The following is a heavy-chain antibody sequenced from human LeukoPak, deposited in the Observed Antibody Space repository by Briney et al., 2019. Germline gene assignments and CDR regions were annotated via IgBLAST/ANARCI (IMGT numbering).Heavy chain of an antibody. J-gene: IGHJ4*02. CDR2: IYISGST. Sequence: PSETLSLTCTVSGGSISSYYWSWIRQPAGKGLEWIGRIYISGSTNYNPSLKSRVTMSVDTSKNQFSLKLNSVTAEDTALYHCAREWYGGNSVGAPIDYWGQGTLVTVSS. CDR3: AREWYGGNSVGAPIDY. V-gene: IGHV4-4*07. D-gene: IGHD2-21*02. CDR1: GGSISSYY.